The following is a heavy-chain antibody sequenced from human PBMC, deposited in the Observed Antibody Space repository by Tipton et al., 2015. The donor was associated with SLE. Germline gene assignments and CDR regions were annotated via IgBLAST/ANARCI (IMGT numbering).Heavy chain of an antibody. Sequence: SLRLSCAASGFTFSSYAMSWVRQAPGKGLEWVANIKQDGSEKYYVDSVKGRFTISRDNAKNSLYLQMNSLRAEDTAVYYCARAGYSSSWPGGYWGQGTLVTVSS. J-gene: IGHJ4*02. D-gene: IGHD6-13*01. CDR2: IKQDGSEK. V-gene: IGHV3-7*01. CDR1: GFTFSSYA. CDR3: ARAGYSSSWPGGY.